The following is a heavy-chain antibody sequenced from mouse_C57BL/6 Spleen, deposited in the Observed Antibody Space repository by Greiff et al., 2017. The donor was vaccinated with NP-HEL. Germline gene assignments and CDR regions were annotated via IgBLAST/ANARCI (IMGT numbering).Heavy chain of an antibody. CDR3: TDYGSSPYYFDD. D-gene: IGHD1-1*01. Sequence: VQLQQSGAELVRPGASVTLSCKASGYTFTDYEMHWVKQTPVHGLEWIGAIDPETGGTAYNQKFKGKAILTADKSSSTAYMELRSLTSEDSAVYYGTDYGSSPYYFDDWGQGTTLTVSS. J-gene: IGHJ2*01. CDR2: IDPETGGT. CDR1: GYTFTDYE. V-gene: IGHV1-15*01.